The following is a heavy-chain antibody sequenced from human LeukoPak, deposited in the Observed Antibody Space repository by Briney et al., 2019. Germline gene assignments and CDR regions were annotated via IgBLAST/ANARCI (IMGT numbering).Heavy chain of an antibody. V-gene: IGHV4-39*01. CDR3: ARQEHADQLLPNWFDP. J-gene: IGHJ5*02. Sequence: SETLSLTCTVSGGSISSSSYYWGWIRQPPGKGLEWIGSIYYSGSTYYNPSLKSRVTISVDTSKNQFSLKLSSVTAADTAVYYCARQEHADQLLPNWFDPWGQGTLVTVSS. CDR2: IYYSGST. D-gene: IGHD2-2*01. CDR1: GGSISSSSYY.